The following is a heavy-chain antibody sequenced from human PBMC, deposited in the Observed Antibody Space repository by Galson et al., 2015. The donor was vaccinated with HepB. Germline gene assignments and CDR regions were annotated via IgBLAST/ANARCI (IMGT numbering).Heavy chain of an antibody. J-gene: IGHJ3*02. D-gene: IGHD1-26*01. Sequence: SVKVSCKASGYTFTSYGISWVRQAPGQGLEWMGWISAYNGNTNYAQKLQGRVTMTTDTSTSTVYMELRSLRSDDTAVYYCARETGWGSYDAFDIWGQGTMVTVSS. V-gene: IGHV1-18*01. CDR1: GYTFTSYG. CDR2: ISAYNGNT. CDR3: ARETGWGSYDAFDI.